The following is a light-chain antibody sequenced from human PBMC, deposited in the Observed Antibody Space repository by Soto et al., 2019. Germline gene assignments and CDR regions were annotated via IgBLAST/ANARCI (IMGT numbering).Light chain of an antibody. CDR1: NSNIGSNP. V-gene: IGLV1-44*01. CDR3: AAWDDRLSDLL. Sequence: QSVLTQAPSASETPGQRVTISCSGSNSNIGSNPVHWYQQFPGTAPKVLIYSNYQRPSGVPDRFSGSKSGTSASLAISGLQSEDEADYYCAAWDDRLSDLLFGGGTKVTVL. J-gene: IGLJ2*01. CDR2: SNY.